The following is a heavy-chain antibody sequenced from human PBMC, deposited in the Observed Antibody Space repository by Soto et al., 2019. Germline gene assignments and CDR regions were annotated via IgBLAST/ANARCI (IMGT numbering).Heavy chain of an antibody. CDR2: INAGNGNT. J-gene: IGHJ6*02. Sequence: ASVKVSCKASGYTFTSYAMHWVRQAPGQRLEWMRWINAGNGNTKYSQKFQGRVTITRDTSASTAYMELSSLRSEDTAVYYCAREYYDFWSGYYQPYYYYGMDVWGQGTTVTVSS. V-gene: IGHV1-3*01. CDR3: AREYYDFWSGYYQPYYYYGMDV. D-gene: IGHD3-3*01. CDR1: GYTFTSYA.